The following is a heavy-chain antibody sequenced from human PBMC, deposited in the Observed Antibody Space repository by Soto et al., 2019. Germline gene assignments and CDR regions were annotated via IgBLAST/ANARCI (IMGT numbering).Heavy chain of an antibody. CDR2: INPNSGGT. D-gene: IGHD3-22*01. Sequence: SVKVSFKASGYTFTGYYMHWVRQAPGQGLEWMGWINPNSGGTNYSQNFQGRPTMTMDTSISTSYMELSRLRSDDTAVYYCARDRWRRDYYDSSGYYGHDYGMDXWGQGTTVTVS. V-gene: IGHV1-2*02. CDR3: ARDRWRRDYYDSSGYYGHDYGMDX. J-gene: IGHJ6*02. CDR1: GYTFTGYY.